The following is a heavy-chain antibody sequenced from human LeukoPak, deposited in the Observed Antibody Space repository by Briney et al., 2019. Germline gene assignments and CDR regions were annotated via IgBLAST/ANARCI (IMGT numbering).Heavy chain of an antibody. CDR3: ARVALTAAGTGDY. Sequence: GGSLRLSCAASGFTVISNYMGWVRQAPGKGLEWVSVIYSGGNTYYADSVKGRFTISRDNSKNTLYFQMNSLRAEDTAVYYCARVALTAAGTGDYWGQGTLVTDSS. CDR1: GFTVISNY. D-gene: IGHD6-13*01. V-gene: IGHV3-53*01. CDR2: IYSGGNT. J-gene: IGHJ4*02.